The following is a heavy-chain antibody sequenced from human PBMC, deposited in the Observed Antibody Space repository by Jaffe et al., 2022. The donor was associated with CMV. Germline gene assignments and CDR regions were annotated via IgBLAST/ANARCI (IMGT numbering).Heavy chain of an antibody. CDR1: GFSLTTSGVG. Sequence: QITLKESGPTLVKPTQTLTLTCTFSGFSLTTSGVGVGWIRQTPEKALKWLGVIYWDDDRRYSPSLRSRLTITKDTSKNQVILTMANVDPVDTGTYYCAHLIDNIGYFDFWGQGTLVTVSS. CDR3: AHLIDNIGYFDF. CDR2: IYWDDDR. D-gene: IGHD3-22*01. V-gene: IGHV2-5*02. J-gene: IGHJ4*02.